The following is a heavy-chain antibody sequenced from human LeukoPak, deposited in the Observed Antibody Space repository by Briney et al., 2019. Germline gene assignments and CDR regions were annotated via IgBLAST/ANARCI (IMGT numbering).Heavy chain of an antibody. CDR2: ISEDGGST. V-gene: IGHV3-43*02. CDR3: AKDIWPHIVVVTATPDY. Sequence: GGSLRLSCAASGFTFYDYAMHWVRQAPGKGLEWVSLISEDGGSTYYADSVKGRFTIPRDNSKNSLYLQMNSLRTEDTALYYCAKDIWPHIVVVTATPDYWGQGTLVTVSS. D-gene: IGHD2-21*02. CDR1: GFTFYDYA. J-gene: IGHJ4*02.